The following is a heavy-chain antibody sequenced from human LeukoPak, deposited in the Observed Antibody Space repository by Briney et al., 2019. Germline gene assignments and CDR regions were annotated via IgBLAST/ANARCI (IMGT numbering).Heavy chain of an antibody. CDR1: GFTFSSYS. V-gene: IGHV3-21*01. D-gene: IGHD5-12*01. J-gene: IGHJ4*02. Sequence: GGSLRLSCAASGFTFSSYSMNWVRQAPGKGLEWVSSISSSSSYIYYADSVKGRFTISRDNAKNSLYLQMNSLRAEDTAVYYRARDQSGYSGYDEDFDYWGQGTLVTVSS. CDR2: ISSSSSYI. CDR3: ARDQSGYSGYDEDFDY.